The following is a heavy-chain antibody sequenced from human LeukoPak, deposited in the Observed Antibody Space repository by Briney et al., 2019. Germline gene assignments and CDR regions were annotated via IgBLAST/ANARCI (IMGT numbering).Heavy chain of an antibody. Sequence: SETPSLTCTVSGGSISSYYWSWIRQPPGKGLEWIGYIYYSGSTNYNPSLKSRFTISVDTSKNQFSLKLSSVTAADTAVYYCARHGNYYDSSGGDYWGQGTLVTVSS. CDR1: GGSISSYY. CDR3: ARHGNYYDSSGGDY. V-gene: IGHV4-59*08. CDR2: IYYSGST. J-gene: IGHJ4*02. D-gene: IGHD3-22*01.